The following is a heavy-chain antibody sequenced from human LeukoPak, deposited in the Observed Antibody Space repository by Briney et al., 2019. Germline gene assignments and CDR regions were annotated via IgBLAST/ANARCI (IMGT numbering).Heavy chain of an antibody. Sequence: SETLSLTCTVSGGSISSYYWMWIRQPAGKGLEWIGRIYTSGSTNYNPSLKSRVTMSVDTSKNQFPLKLSSVTAADTAVYYCAGYSGSYFDAFDIWGQGTMVTVSS. CDR1: GGSISSYY. D-gene: IGHD1-26*01. V-gene: IGHV4-4*07. J-gene: IGHJ3*02. CDR3: AGYSGSYFDAFDI. CDR2: IYTSGST.